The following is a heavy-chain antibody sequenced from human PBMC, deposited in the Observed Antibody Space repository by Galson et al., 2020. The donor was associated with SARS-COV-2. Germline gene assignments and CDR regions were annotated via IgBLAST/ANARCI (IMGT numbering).Heavy chain of an antibody. CDR2: FHTGGST. V-gene: IGHV4-61*02. CDR3: AYGVVAVTGY. J-gene: IGHJ4*02. Sequence: SETLSLTCTFPGGPISSCSYYRSWIRQPAGQGPEGIGRFHTGGSTNYNPSLQSRSTISIDTSKNQFSLELTSVTAADTAVYFLAYGVVAVTGYWGPGILVTVSS. CDR1: GGPISSCSYY. D-gene: IGHD5-12*01.